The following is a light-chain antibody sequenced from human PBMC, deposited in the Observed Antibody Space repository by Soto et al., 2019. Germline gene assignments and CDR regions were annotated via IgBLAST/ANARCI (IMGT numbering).Light chain of an antibody. V-gene: IGKV3-15*01. CDR3: QQYNDWARRLT. Sequence: EIVMTQSPATLSVSPGERATLSCRASQSLSSNLAWYQQKPGQAPRLLIYGASTRATGIPARFSGSGSGTEFHLTIRSLQSEDFAVYYCQQYNDWARRLTFGGGTKVEIK. CDR1: QSLSSN. CDR2: GAS. J-gene: IGKJ4*01.